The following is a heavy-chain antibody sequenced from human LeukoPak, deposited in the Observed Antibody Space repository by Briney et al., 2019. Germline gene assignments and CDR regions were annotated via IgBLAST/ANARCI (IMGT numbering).Heavy chain of an antibody. V-gene: IGHV3-49*03. CDR1: GFTFGDSA. CDR2: IRSKAYGGTT. J-gene: IGHJ4*02. CDR3: TRYCSGGSCYLVDY. D-gene: IGHD2-15*01. Sequence: GGSLRLSCTASGFTFGDSAMSWFRQAPGKSLEWVGFIRSKAYGGTTEYAASVKGRFTISRDDSKSIAYLQMNSLKTEDTAVYYCTRYCSGGSCYLVDYWGQGTLVTVSS.